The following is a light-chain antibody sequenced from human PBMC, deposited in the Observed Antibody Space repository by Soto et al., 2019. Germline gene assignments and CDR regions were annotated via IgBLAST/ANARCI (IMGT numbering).Light chain of an antibody. CDR3: QQYNNWPPT. Sequence: DIVMTQSPDSLAVSLGERATINCTSSQSVLYSSNNKNYLAWYQQKPGQPPKLLIYWASTRESGVPDRFSGSGSGTDFTLTISSLQSEDFAVYYCQQYNNWPPTFGQGTKVDIK. J-gene: IGKJ1*01. V-gene: IGKV4-1*01. CDR2: WAS. CDR1: QSVLYSSNNKNY.